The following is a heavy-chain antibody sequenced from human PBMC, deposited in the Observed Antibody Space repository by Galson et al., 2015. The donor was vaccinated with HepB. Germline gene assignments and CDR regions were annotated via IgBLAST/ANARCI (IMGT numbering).Heavy chain of an antibody. D-gene: IGHD6-13*01. J-gene: IGHJ4*02. V-gene: IGHV3-73*01. Sequence: SLRLSSPASGFTFRGSAIHWVAQASGKGLEWVGRIRCQANNYATSSVPSLQGRFTISRADSKNMAYLHMRSLKTEDTAVYCCTRLGDFSGYSSRWGQGTLVTVSS. CDR1: GFTFRGSA. CDR2: IRCQANNYAT. CDR3: TRLGDFSGYSSR.